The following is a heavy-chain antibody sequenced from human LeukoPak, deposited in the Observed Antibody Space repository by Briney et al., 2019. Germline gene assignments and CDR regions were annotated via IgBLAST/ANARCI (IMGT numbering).Heavy chain of an antibody. J-gene: IGHJ5*02. Sequence: PSETLSLTCAVYGGSFSGYYWSWIRQPPGKGLEWIGEINHSGSTNYNPPLKSRVTISVDTSKNQFSLKLSSVTAADTAVYYCASGYCSGGSCYDPWGQGTLVTVSS. CDR2: INHSGST. V-gene: IGHV4-34*01. CDR1: GGSFSGYY. D-gene: IGHD2-15*01. CDR3: ASGYCSGGSCYDP.